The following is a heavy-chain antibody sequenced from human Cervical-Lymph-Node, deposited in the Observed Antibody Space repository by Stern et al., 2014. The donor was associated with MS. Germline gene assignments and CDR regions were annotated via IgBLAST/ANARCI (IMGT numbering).Heavy chain of an antibody. V-gene: IGHV1-69*01. CDR3: ALRRSYYVY. Sequence: QVQLVQSGSEVKKPGSSVKVSCKRSGDTFSSYALSWVRQAPGQGLEWVGGLIPFFGATRYGQRFQGRVTITPEESTGTAFMELTNLTSDDTAVYYCALRRSYYVYWGQGTLITVSS. CDR2: LIPFFGAT. CDR1: GDTFSSYA. D-gene: IGHD4-11*01. J-gene: IGHJ4*02.